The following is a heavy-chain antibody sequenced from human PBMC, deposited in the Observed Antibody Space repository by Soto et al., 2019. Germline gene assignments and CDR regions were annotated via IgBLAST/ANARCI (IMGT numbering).Heavy chain of an antibody. D-gene: IGHD3-10*01. Sequence: EVQLAESGGGLVQPGGSLKLSCAASGFTFSGSAMHWVRQASGKGLEGVGRIRSISNNYATEYSASVKGRFTISRDDSKNTEYLQMNSLKTEDTAVYYCTTDLRFGENSFDYWGQGALVTVSS. J-gene: IGHJ4*02. CDR3: TTDLRFGENSFDY. CDR2: IRSISNNYAT. CDR1: GFTFSGSA. V-gene: IGHV3-73*02.